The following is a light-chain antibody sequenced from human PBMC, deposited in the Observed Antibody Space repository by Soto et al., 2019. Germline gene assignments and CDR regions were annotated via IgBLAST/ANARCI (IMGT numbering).Light chain of an antibody. J-gene: IGKJ1*01. CDR2: DAS. CDR1: QSISNW. V-gene: IGKV1-5*01. Sequence: DIQSTESASSVDVSVVRIINKTFRASQSISNWLAWYQQKPGKAPKLLIYDASTLESGVPSRFSGGGFGTDFTLTISSLQPDDFATYYCQQYSSYATFGQGTKVDIK. CDR3: QQYSSYAT.